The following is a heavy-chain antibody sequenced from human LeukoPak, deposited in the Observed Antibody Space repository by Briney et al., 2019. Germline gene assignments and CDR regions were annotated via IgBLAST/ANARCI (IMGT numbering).Heavy chain of an antibody. J-gene: IGHJ4*02. Sequence: SETLSLTCAVSGGSISSSNWWSWVRQPPGKGLEWIGEIYHSGSTNYNPSLKSRVTISVDKSKNQFSLKLSSVTAADTAVYYCAMYTAPYHYFDYWGQGTLVTVS. CDR3: AMYTAPYHYFDY. V-gene: IGHV4-4*02. D-gene: IGHD5-18*01. CDR1: GGSISSSNW. CDR2: IYHSGST.